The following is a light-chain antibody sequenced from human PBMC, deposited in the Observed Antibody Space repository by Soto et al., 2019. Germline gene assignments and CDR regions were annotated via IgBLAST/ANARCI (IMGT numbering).Light chain of an antibody. J-gene: IGLJ7*01. Sequence: QSALTQPASVSGSPGQSITISCTGTSSDIGAYNYVSWYQQHPGKAPKLMIYDVNIRPSGVSNRFSDSKSGDTASLTISGLQAEDEADYYCTSWTTSTTMIFGGGTQLTVL. CDR2: DVN. V-gene: IGLV2-14*03. CDR1: SSDIGAYNY. CDR3: TSWTTSTTMI.